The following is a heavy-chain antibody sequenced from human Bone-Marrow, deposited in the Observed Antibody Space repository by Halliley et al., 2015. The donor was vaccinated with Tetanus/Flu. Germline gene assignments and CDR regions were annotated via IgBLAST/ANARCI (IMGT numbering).Heavy chain of an antibody. CDR2: PSPADSYA. Sequence: MGMPSPADSYAKYSPSFQGQVTMSADESISTAYLQWSALKASDTATYYCARLRGYSYGYHFDIWGRGTPVTVSS. D-gene: IGHD5-18*01. J-gene: IGHJ4*02. CDR3: ARLRGYSYGYHFDI. V-gene: IGHV5-51*01.